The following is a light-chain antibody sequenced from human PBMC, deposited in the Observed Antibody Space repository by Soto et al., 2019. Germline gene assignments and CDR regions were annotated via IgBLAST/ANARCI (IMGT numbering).Light chain of an antibody. V-gene: IGLV2-11*01. Sequence: QSALTQPRSVSGSPGQSVTISYTGTSSDVGVYNYVSWYQQHPGKAPKLIIYDVTKRPSGVPDRFSGSKSANTASLIISGLQAADEAEYYCCCCPYADSSSFRVLFGGGTKLTVL. CDR3: CCCPYADSSSFRVL. CDR1: SSDVGVYNY. J-gene: IGLJ2*01. CDR2: DVT.